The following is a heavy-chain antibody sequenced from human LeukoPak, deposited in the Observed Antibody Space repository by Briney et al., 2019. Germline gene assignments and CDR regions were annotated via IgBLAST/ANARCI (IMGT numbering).Heavy chain of an antibody. V-gene: IGHV4-39*07. CDR3: ARDGTQGEDYGDYYNNWFDP. D-gene: IGHD4-17*01. CDR2: IYYSGST. Sequence: PSQTLSLTCTVSGGSISSSSYYWGWIRQPPGKGLEWIGSIYYSGSTYYNPSLKSRVTISVDTPKNQFSLKLSSVTAADTAVYYCARDGTQGEDYGDYYNNWFDPWGQGTLVTVSS. J-gene: IGHJ5*02. CDR1: GGSISSSSYY.